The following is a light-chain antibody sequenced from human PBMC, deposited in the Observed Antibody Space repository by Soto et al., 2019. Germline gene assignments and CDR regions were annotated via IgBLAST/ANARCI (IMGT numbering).Light chain of an antibody. CDR3: SSWTTSSTLV. V-gene: IGLV2-14*01. CDR1: SRDIGTYDY. CDR2: DVN. J-gene: IGLJ2*01. Sequence: QSALTQPASVSGSPGQSITISSTGTSRDIGTYDYVSWYQQHPGKAPKLMIYDVNNRPSGVSNRFSGSKSGNTASLTISGLQAEDEADYYCSSWTTSSTLVFGGGTKLTVL.